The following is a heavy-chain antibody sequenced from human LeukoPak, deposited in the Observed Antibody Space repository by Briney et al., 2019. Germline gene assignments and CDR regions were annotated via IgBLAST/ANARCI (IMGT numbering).Heavy chain of an antibody. J-gene: IGHJ4*02. Sequence: GGSLRLSCAASGYTFSSYWMHWVRQSPGKGLVWVSGINSDGTSTNYADSVKGRFTISRDNAKNTLYLQMNSLRAEDTAVYYCARGPWGISGFDYWGQGTLVTVSS. D-gene: IGHD3-10*01. CDR1: GYTFSSYW. CDR3: ARGPWGISGFDY. CDR2: INSDGTST. V-gene: IGHV3-74*01.